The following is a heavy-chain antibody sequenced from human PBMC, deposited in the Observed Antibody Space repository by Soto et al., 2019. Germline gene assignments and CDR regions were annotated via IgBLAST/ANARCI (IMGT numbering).Heavy chain of an antibody. V-gene: IGHV4-34*01. Sequence: PSETLSLTCAVYGGSFSGYYWTWIRQPPGTGLEWIGEINHSGSTNYNPSLKSRVTISVDTSKNQFSLKLSSVTAAETAVYYCASRSYYFWSGYYNDYYYYGIDVWGQGTTVTVSS. J-gene: IGHJ6*02. CDR2: INHSGST. D-gene: IGHD3-3*01. CDR1: GGSFSGYY. CDR3: ASRSYYFWSGYYNDYYYYGIDV.